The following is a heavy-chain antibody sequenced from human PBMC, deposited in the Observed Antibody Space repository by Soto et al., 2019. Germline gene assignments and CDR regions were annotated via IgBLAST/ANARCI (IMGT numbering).Heavy chain of an antibody. J-gene: IGHJ4*02. CDR1: GFTFSSYP. CDR3: AKGGVYCSGGSCPFDY. V-gene: IGHV3-23*01. Sequence: EVQLLESGGGLVQPGGSLRLSCEASGFTFSSYPLGWFRQAQGKGREGVSAISGSGGSTYYADSVKGRFTISRDNSKNTLYLQMNSLRAEDTAVYYCAKGGVYCSGGSCPFDYWGQGTLVTVSS. D-gene: IGHD2-15*01. CDR2: ISGSGGST.